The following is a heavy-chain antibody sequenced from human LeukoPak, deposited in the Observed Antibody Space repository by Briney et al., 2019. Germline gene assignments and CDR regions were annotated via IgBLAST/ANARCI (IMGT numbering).Heavy chain of an antibody. CDR3: AKASVGHCSGAFCYHFDS. J-gene: IGHJ4*02. CDR2: ISGSNPGT. D-gene: IGHD2-15*01. V-gene: IGHV3-23*01. CDR1: GFTFSTYA. Sequence: GGSLRLSCAASGFTFSTYAMSWVRQTPGKGLEWVAAISGSNPGTYHASSVRGRFTISRDNSKNTLHLQMNDLRAEGAAIYYCAKASVGHCSGAFCYHFDSWGQGTLVTVSS.